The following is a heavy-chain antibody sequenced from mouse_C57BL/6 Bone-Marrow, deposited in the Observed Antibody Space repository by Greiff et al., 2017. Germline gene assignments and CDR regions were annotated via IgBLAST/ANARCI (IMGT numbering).Heavy chain of an antibody. CDR3: AREVNTTVVSDFDV. Sequence: QVQLQQPGAELVKPGASVKLSCKASGYTFTSYWMHWVKQRPGQGLEWIGMIHPNSGSTNYNEKFKSKATLTVDKSSSTAYMQLSSLTSEDSAVXYCAREVNTTVVSDFDVWGTGTTVTVSS. J-gene: IGHJ1*03. D-gene: IGHD1-1*01. CDR1: GYTFTSYW. V-gene: IGHV1-64*01. CDR2: IHPNSGST.